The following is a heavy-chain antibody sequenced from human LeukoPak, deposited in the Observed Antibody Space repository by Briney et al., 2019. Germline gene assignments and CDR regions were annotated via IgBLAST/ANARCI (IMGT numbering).Heavy chain of an antibody. D-gene: IGHD3-22*01. Sequence: PSETLSLTCTVSGGSISSYYWSWIRQPAGMGLEWIGRIYTSGSTNYNPSLKSRVTMSVDTSKNQFSLKLSSVTAADTAVYYCARAGFNYYDSSGYYLLDAFDIWGQGTMVTVSS. CDR2: IYTSGST. CDR3: ARAGFNYYDSSGYYLLDAFDI. CDR1: GGSISSYY. V-gene: IGHV4-4*07. J-gene: IGHJ3*02.